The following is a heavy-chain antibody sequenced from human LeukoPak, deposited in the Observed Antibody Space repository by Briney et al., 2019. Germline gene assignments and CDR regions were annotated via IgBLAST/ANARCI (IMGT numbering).Heavy chain of an antibody. CDR2: ISWDGGST. CDR1: GFTFDDYT. Sequence: GGSLRLSCAASGFTFDDYTMHWVRQAPGKGLEWVSLISWDGGSTYYADSVKGRFTISRDNSKNSLYLQMNSLRTEDTALYYCAKDGEGCSSTSCYTGGTFDYWGQGTLVTVSS. D-gene: IGHD2-2*02. CDR3: AKDGEGCSSTSCYTGGTFDY. J-gene: IGHJ4*02. V-gene: IGHV3-43*01.